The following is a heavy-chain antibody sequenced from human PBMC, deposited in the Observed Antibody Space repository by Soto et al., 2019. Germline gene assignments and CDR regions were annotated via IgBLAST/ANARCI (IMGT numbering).Heavy chain of an antibody. J-gene: IGHJ4*02. CDR3: ARDLPPVDY. CDR2: ISAYNGNT. Sequence: QVQLVQSGAEVKKPGASVKVSCKASGYTFSSYFISWVRQAPGQGLEWMGWISAYNGNTNYAQKLQGRVTMATDTATRTACMELRSLRSDDTAVYYCARDLPPVDYWGQGTLVTVSS. V-gene: IGHV1-18*01. CDR1: GYTFSSYF.